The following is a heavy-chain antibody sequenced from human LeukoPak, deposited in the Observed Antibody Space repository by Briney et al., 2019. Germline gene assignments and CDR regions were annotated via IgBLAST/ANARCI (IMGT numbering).Heavy chain of an antibody. D-gene: IGHD2-21*02. Sequence: PGGSLRLSCAASGFTFSSYWMSWVRQAPGKGLEWVANIKQDGSEKYYVDSVKGRFTISRDNAKNSLYLQMNSLRAEDTAVYYCARVPEVTAPEVYMDVWGKGTTVTVSS. CDR2: IKQDGSEK. V-gene: IGHV3-7*01. CDR3: ARVPEVTAPEVYMDV. CDR1: GFTFSSYW. J-gene: IGHJ6*03.